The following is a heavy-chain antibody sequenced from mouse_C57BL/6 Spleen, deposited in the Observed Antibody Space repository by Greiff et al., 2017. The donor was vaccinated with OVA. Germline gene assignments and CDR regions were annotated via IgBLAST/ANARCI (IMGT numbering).Heavy chain of an antibody. D-gene: IGHD2-3*01. CDR2: IYPGDGDT. Sequence: QVQLQQSGAELVKPGASVKISCKASGYAFSSYWMNWVKQRPGKGLEWIGQIYPGDGDTNYNQKFKGKATLTVDTSSSTAYMQLSSLTSEDSAVYYCASHYDGYYWFAYWGQGTLVTVSA. J-gene: IGHJ3*01. V-gene: IGHV1-80*01. CDR3: ASHYDGYYWFAY. CDR1: GYAFSSYW.